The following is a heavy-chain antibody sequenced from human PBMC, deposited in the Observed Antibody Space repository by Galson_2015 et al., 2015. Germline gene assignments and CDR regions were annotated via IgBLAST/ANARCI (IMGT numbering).Heavy chain of an antibody. V-gene: IGHV6-1*01. D-gene: IGHD3-10*01. Sequence: AISGDSVSSNSAAWNWIRQSPSRGLEWLGRTYYRSKWYNDYAVSVKSRITINPDTSKNQFSLQLNSVTPEDTAVYYCARDNYGSGSSRALAGGNWFDPWGQGTLVTVSS. J-gene: IGHJ5*02. CDR3: ARDNYGSGSSRALAGGNWFDP. CDR1: GDSVSSNSAA. CDR2: TYYRSKWYN.